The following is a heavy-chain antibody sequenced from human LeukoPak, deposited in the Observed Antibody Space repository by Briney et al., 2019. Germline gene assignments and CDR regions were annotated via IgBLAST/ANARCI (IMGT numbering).Heavy chain of an antibody. CDR1: GGSISSSNW. Sequence: SETLSLTCAVSGGSISSSNWWSWVRQPPGKGLEWIGEIYHSGSTNYNPSLKSRVTISVDKSKNQFSLKLSSVTAADTAVYYCARSLAAADSNYYYYGMDVWGQGTTVTVSS. CDR3: ARSLAAADSNYYYYGMDV. J-gene: IGHJ6*02. CDR2: IYHSGST. V-gene: IGHV4-4*02. D-gene: IGHD6-13*01.